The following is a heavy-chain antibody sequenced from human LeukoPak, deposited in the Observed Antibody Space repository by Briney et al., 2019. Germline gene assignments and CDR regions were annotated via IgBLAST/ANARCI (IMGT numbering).Heavy chain of an antibody. Sequence: SETLSLTCTVSGGSISSYYWSWIRQPPGKGLEWIGYIYYSGSTNYNPSLKSRVTISVDTSNNQFSLKLSSVTAADTAVYYCARVAVSYDGAFPPFADYWGQGTLVTVSS. CDR2: IYYSGST. J-gene: IGHJ4*02. V-gene: IGHV4-59*01. CDR1: GGSISSYY. D-gene: IGHD3-16*01. CDR3: ARVAVSYDGAFPPFADY.